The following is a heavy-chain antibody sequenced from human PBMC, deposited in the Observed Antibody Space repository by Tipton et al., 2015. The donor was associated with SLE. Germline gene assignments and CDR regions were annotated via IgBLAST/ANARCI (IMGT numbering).Heavy chain of an antibody. CDR2: LSTDGSVT. J-gene: IGHJ6*02. CDR1: GFTFHNYW. V-gene: IGHV3-74*01. Sequence: SLRLSCAASGFTFHNYWMHWVRQAPGKGLVWGSRLSTDGSVTTYADSVKGRLTISRDNAKNTLYLQMRSLRVEDTGIYYCARAPTISVAGSADPFGMAVWGPGTRVTVSS. CDR3: ARAPTISVAGSADPFGMAV. D-gene: IGHD6-19*01.